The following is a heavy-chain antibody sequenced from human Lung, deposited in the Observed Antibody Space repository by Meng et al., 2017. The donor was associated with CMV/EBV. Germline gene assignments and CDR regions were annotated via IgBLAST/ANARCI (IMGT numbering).Heavy chain of an antibody. J-gene: IGHJ4*02. CDR1: GGSFSHNY. CDR3: AREAAGDYDSSGPVDY. CDR2: VNHRGSS. V-gene: IGHV4-34*01. D-gene: IGHD3-22*01. Sequence: SETXSLXXAVSGGSFSHNYWSWFRKPPGKGLEWIGEVNHRGSSNYNPSLMSRVTISVDTYKKQCSLKMSSVTAADTAVYYCAREAAGDYDSSGPVDYWGQGTLVXVSS.